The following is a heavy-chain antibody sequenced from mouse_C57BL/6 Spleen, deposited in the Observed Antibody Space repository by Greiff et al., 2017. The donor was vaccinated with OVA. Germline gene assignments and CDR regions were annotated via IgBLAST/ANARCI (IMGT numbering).Heavy chain of an antibody. CDR3: TRSIVKRGDYAAY. J-gene: IGHJ3*01. Sequence: EVQLQQSGPVLVKPGASVKMSCKASGYTFTDYYMNWVKQSHGKSLEWIGVIIPYNGGTSYNQKFKGKATLTVDKSSSTAYMELNSLTSEDSAVYYCTRSIVKRGDYAAYWGQGTLVTVSA. CDR1: GYTFTDYY. D-gene: IGHD1-1*02. CDR2: IIPYNGGT. V-gene: IGHV1-19*01.